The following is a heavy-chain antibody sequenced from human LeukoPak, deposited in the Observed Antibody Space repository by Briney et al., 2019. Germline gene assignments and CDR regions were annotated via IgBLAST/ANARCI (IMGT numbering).Heavy chain of an antibody. J-gene: IGHJ4*02. D-gene: IGHD3-22*01. CDR1: GFTFGDYA. V-gene: IGHV3-49*04. CDR2: IRSKAYGGTT. CDR3: TRGGVDSSGYQSDY. Sequence: GRSLRLSCTASGFTFGDYAMSWVHQAPGKGLEWVGFIRSKAYGGTTEYAASVKGRFTISRDDSKSIAYLQMNSLKTEDTAVYYCTRGGVDSSGYQSDYWGQGTLVTVSS.